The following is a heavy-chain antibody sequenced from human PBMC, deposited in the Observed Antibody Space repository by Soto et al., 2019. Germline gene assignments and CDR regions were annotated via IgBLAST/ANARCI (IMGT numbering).Heavy chain of an antibody. D-gene: IGHD3-22*01. Sequence: PGGSLRLSCAASGFTFSNAWMNWVRQAPGKGLEWVGRIKSKTDGGTTDYAAPVKGRFTISRDDSKNTLYLQMNSLKTEDTAVYYCTNRISSGQSTIDYRGQGTLVTVSS. CDR3: TNRISSGQSTIDY. CDR2: IKSKTDGGTT. J-gene: IGHJ4*02. V-gene: IGHV3-15*07. CDR1: GFTFSNAW.